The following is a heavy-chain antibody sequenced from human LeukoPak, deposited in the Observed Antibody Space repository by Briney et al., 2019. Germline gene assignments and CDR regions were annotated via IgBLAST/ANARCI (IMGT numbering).Heavy chain of an antibody. Sequence: PSETLSLTCTVSGYSISSGYYWGWIRQPPGKGLEWIGSIYYSGSTYYNPSLKSRVTISVDTSKNQFSLKLSSVTAADTAVYYCARDLVGATDYWGQGTLVTVSS. CDR1: GYSISSGYY. D-gene: IGHD1-26*01. CDR2: IYYSGST. V-gene: IGHV4-38-2*02. CDR3: ARDLVGATDY. J-gene: IGHJ4*02.